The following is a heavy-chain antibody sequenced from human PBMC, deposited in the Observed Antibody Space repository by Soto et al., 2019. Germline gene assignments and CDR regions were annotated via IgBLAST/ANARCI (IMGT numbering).Heavy chain of an antibody. CDR3: VREGPSPGTAPFDI. D-gene: IGHD6-13*01. Sequence: VQLLESGGSVVQPGRSLKLSCAASGFTFASHGIHWVRQAPGKGLEWLGVIWYDGSNKFYADSVKGRFTISRDNSRDTAFLQMDSLRADDTALYYCVREGPSPGTAPFDIWGQGTLVIVSS. V-gene: IGHV3-33*01. J-gene: IGHJ3*02. CDR2: IWYDGSNK. CDR1: GFTFASHG.